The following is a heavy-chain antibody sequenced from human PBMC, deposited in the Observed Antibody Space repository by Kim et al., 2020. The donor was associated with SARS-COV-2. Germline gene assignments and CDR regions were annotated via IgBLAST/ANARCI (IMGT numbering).Heavy chain of an antibody. J-gene: IGHJ5*02. CDR2: ISYDGSKE. V-gene: IGHV3-30*18. CDR3: AKDPHGDYVGWFYA. D-gene: IGHD4-17*01. Sequence: GGSLRLSCVASGFSFSSYGMHWVRQSPGKGLEWVALISYDGSKEYYADSVKGRFTISRDNSKNTLHLQMDSLKTDDTAVYYCAKDPHGDYVGWFYAWGQGTLVTISS. CDR1: GFSFSSYG.